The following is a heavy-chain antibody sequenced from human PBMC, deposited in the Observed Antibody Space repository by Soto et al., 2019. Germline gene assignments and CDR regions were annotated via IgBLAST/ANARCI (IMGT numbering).Heavy chain of an antibody. V-gene: IGHV4-34*01. CDR3: ARGSREQWLVLSYYGMDV. J-gene: IGHJ6*02. Sequence: ETLSLTCAVYGGSFSGYYWSWIRQPPGKGLEWIGEINHSGSTNYNPSLKSRVTISVDTSKNQFSLKLSSVTAADTAVYYCARGSREQWLVLSYYGMDVWGQGTTVTVSS. CDR1: GGSFSGYY. CDR2: INHSGST. D-gene: IGHD6-19*01.